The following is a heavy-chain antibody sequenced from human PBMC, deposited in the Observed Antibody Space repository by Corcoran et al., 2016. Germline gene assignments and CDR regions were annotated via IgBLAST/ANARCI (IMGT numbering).Heavy chain of an antibody. CDR2: ISSSSSTI. CDR1: GFTFSSYS. Sequence: EVQLVESGGGLVQPGGSLRLSCAASGFTFSSYSMNWVRQAPGKGLEWVSYISSSSSTIYYADSVKGRFTISRDNDKNSLYLQMNSLRDEEPAVYYCTIDMDIVATTGRSDYWGQGTLVTVSS. V-gene: IGHV3-48*02. D-gene: IGHD5-12*01. CDR3: TIDMDIVATTGRSDY. J-gene: IGHJ4*02.